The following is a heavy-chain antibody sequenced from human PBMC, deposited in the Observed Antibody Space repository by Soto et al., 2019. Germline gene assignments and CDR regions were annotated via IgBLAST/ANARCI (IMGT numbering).Heavy chain of an antibody. CDR2: FYGGDST. D-gene: IGHD3-22*01. CDR3: ARRHYYYESSGYYPLFDS. CDR1: GFIVSTNY. Sequence: PGGSLRLSCAASGFIVSTNYMSWVRQAPGKGLEWVSFFYGGDSTYYADSVKGRFSISRDDSKNTLFLQMNSLRAEDTAVYYCARRHYYYESSGYYPLFDSWGQGTLVTVSS. J-gene: IGHJ4*02. V-gene: IGHV3-53*01.